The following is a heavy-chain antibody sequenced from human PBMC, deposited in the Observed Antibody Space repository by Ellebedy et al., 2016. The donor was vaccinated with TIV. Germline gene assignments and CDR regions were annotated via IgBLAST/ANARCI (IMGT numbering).Heavy chain of an antibody. D-gene: IGHD3-10*01. J-gene: IGHJ6*02. V-gene: IGHV1-3*01. Sequence: AASVKVSCKAPGDTFTSHAMHWVRQAPGQRPEWMGWINAGNGYTSYSQKFQGRVTLTRDTSASTAYMELSSLRSEDTAVYYCTRTSDSGTYYSYYYGMDVWGQGTTVTVSS. CDR1: GDTFTSHA. CDR2: INAGNGYT. CDR3: TRTSDSGTYYSYYYGMDV.